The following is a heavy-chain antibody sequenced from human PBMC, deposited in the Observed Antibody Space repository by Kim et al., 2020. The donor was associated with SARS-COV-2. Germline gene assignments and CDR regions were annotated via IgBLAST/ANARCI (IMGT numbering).Heavy chain of an antibody. CDR2: TT. Sequence: TTFYADYVAGRFTISRDNTKTTLYLQMSSLSVEDTAVYYCASLYSLHFGNCGQGTLVTVSS. J-gene: IGHJ4*02. D-gene: IGHD4-4*01. CDR3: ASLYSLHFGN. V-gene: IGHV3-66*01.